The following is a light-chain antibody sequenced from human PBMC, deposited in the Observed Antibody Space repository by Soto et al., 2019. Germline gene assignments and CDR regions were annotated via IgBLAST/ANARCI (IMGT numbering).Light chain of an antibody. V-gene: IGLV1-47*01. CDR1: SSNIGSNY. CDR3: AAWYDSMSGYV. Sequence: QSVLTQPPSASGTPGQRVTISCSGSSSNIGSNYVYWYQQLPGTDPKLLIYRNNQRPSGVPDRFSGSKSGTSASLAISGLRSADEADYYCAAWYDSMSGYVFGTGTKLTVL. CDR2: RNN. J-gene: IGLJ1*01.